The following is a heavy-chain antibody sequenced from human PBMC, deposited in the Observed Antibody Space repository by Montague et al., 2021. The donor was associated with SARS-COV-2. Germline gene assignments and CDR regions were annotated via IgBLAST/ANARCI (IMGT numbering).Heavy chain of an antibody. J-gene: IGHJ5*02. CDR2: IYYSGST. V-gene: IGHV4-39*01. Sequence: SETLSLTCTVSGRSISSSSYYWGWIRQPPGKGLEWIGSIYYSGSTYYNPSLKSRVTMSVDTSKNQFSLKLSSVTAADTAVYYCARQGDQLLLEYWFDPWGQRTLVTVSS. CDR1: GRSISSSSYY. CDR3: ARQGDQLLLEYWFDP. D-gene: IGHD2-2*01.